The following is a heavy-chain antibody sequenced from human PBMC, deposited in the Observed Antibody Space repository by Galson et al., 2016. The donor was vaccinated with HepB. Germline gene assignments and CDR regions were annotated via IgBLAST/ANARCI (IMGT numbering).Heavy chain of an antibody. V-gene: IGHV5-51*01. J-gene: IGHJ4*02. CDR1: RDLLRNYW. Sequence: QSGAEVKKPGESLKISCAGSRDLLRNYWIGWVRQQPGKGLEWMGIIYPRDSDTRYSPSFQGQITISADDSINTAYLQWSGLKVSDTAIYYGVRQVVGAANFEYWGQGTLVTVSS. D-gene: IGHD2-15*01. CDR3: VRQVVGAANFEY. CDR2: IYPRDSDT.